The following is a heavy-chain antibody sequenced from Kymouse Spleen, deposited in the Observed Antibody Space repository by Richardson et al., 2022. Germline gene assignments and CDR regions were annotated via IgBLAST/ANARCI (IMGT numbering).Heavy chain of an antibody. D-gene: IGHD6-6*01. CDR2: IYYSGST. CDR1: GGSISSSSYY. CDR3: ARQSIAASYYYYYYGMDV. Sequence: QLQLQESGPGLVKPSETLSLTCTVSGGSISSSSYYWGWIRQPPGKGLEWIGSIYYSGSTYYNPSLKSRVTISVDTSKNQFSLKLSSVTAADTAVYYCARQSIAASYYYYYYGMDVWGQGTTVTVSS. V-gene: IGHV4-39*01. J-gene: IGHJ6*02.